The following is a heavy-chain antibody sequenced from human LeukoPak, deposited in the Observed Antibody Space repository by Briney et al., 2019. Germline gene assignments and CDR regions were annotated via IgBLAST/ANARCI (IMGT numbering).Heavy chain of an antibody. Sequence: LGGTLILSCAASGFTFNSFNMHWVRQAPGKGLVWVSRLKSDGSTAMYADSVQGRFTISRDNARNTVHLLMSSLTVEDTGVYYCARGIYGDPVAFDSWGQGALVTVSS. CDR1: GFTFNSFN. J-gene: IGHJ4*02. D-gene: IGHD4-17*01. V-gene: IGHV3-74*03. CDR3: ARGIYGDPVAFDS. CDR2: LKSDGSTA.